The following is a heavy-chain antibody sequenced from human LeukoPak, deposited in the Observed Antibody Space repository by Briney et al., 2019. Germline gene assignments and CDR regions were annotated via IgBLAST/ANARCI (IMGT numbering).Heavy chain of an antibody. CDR1: GYTFTSYA. CDR3: GNGGSNYYYYMDV. CDR2: IIPIFGTA. J-gene: IGHJ6*03. Sequence: ASVKVSCKASGYTFTSYAISWVRQAPGPGLEWMGGIIPIFGTANYAQKFQGRVTITADKSTSTAYMELSSLRSEDTAVYYCGNGGSNYYYYMDVWGKGTTVTVSS. D-gene: IGHD2-15*01. V-gene: IGHV1-69*06.